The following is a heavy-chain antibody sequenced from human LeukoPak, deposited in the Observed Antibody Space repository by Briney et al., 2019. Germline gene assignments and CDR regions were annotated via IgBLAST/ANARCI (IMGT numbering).Heavy chain of an antibody. Sequence: PSETLSLTCSVSGSSIASSNWWGWIRQPPGKGLEWIGYIYYTGSIYYSPSLKSRVTMSVDTSKNQFSLKLTSVTAMDTAVYYCVRKIDARSFYPDWGQGTPVTVSS. CDR1: GSSIASSNW. J-gene: IGHJ4*02. D-gene: IGHD3-10*01. V-gene: IGHV4-28*05. CDR3: VRKIDARSFYPD. CDR2: IYYTGSI.